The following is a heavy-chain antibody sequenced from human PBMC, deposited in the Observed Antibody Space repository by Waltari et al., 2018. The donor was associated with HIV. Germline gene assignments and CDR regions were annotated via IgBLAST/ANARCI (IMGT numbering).Heavy chain of an antibody. V-gene: IGHV3-33*01. J-gene: IGHJ4*02. CDR3: ARDLYRRAGLSLWGFDS. CDR1: GFTFSSLA. Sequence: QVQLLESGGGVVQPGKSLRLSCTASGFTFSSLAMPWFRQAPGKGLEWVAVIWYDGTNTYYANAVKGRVSVSRDNSRDMVFLQMDSLRADDTAVYYCARDLYRRAGLSLWGFDSWGQGTLVTVSS. D-gene: IGHD6-19*01. CDR2: IWYDGTNT.